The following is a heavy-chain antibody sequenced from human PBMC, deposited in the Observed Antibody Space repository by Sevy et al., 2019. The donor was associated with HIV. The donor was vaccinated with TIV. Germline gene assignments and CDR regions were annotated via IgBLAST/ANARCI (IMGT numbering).Heavy chain of an antibody. CDR1: GYTFTNYY. V-gene: IGHV1-2*06. CDR3: ARYCSCTSCYAPPFDY. J-gene: IGHJ4*02. D-gene: IGHD2-2*01. Sequence: ASVKVSCKDSGYTFTNYYMHWVRQAPGQGLEWMGRINPKSGGKNYAQRFQGRVTMTRDTSISTAYMELSRLRSDDTAVHYCARYCSCTSCYAPPFDYWGQGTLVTVSS. CDR2: INPKSGGK.